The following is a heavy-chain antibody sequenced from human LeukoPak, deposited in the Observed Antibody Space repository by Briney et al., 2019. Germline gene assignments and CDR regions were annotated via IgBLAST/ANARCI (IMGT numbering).Heavy chain of an antibody. CDR1: GFTVSDNY. D-gene: IGHD2-21*02. J-gene: IGHJ4*02. Sequence: GGSLRLSCAASGFTVSDNYMSWVRQAPGKGLEWVSVIYSGGSTYYADSVKGRFSISRDNSKNTLYLQMNSLRAEDTAVYYCAKDAPRYCGGDCYLDYWGQGTLVTVSS. V-gene: IGHV3-53*01. CDR2: IYSGGST. CDR3: AKDAPRYCGGDCYLDY.